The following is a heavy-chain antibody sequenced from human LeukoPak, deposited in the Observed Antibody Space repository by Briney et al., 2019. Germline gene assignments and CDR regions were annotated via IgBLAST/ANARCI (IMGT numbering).Heavy chain of an antibody. Sequence: GGSLRLSCAASGFTFTNYWMSWVRQAPGKGLEWVAGISSGDRTFHAESVKGRFTISRDKSKDTLYLQMNSLRAEDTAVNYCAKDATASPYFHWFDNWGQGTQVIVSS. J-gene: IGHJ4*02. CDR2: ISSGDRT. D-gene: IGHD3-9*01. CDR3: AKDATASPYFHWFDN. CDR1: GFTFTNYW. V-gene: IGHV3-23*01.